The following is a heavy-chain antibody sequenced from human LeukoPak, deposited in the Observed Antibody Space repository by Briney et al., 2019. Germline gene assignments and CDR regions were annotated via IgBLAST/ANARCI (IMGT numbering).Heavy chain of an antibody. V-gene: IGHV3-23*01. CDR3: AKDLYRSGSFDY. J-gene: IGHJ4*02. CDR2: ISGSGDST. Sequence: PGGSLRLSCAASGFTFSSYAMSWVRQAPGKGLVWVSVISGSGDSTYYADSVKGRFTISRDNSKNTLYLQMNSLRAEDTAVYYCAKDLYRSGSFDYWGQGTLVIVSS. D-gene: IGHD3-10*01. CDR1: GFTFSSYA.